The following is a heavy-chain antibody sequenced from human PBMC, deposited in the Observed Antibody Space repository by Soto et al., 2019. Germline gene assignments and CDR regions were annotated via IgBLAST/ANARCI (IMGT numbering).Heavy chain of an antibody. CDR3: ARELYDSTYFDS. CDR2: IYWDDDH. V-gene: IGHV2-5*02. CDR1: GFSLSTSRVG. J-gene: IGHJ4*02. Sequence: QITLKESGPTLVRPTQTLTLTCTFSGFSLSTSRVGVGWIRQPPGKALEWLALIYWDDDHRYSPSLETRLTIAKDTSKNQVVLTMTKLDPADTATYYCARELYDSTYFDSWGQRTLVTVSS. D-gene: IGHD1-7*01.